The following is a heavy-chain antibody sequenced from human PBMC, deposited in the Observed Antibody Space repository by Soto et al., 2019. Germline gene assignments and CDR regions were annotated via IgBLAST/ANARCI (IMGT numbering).Heavy chain of an antibody. D-gene: IGHD1-26*01. Sequence: QLQLQESGPGLVKPSETLSLTCTVSGGSIKNTVSNWGWVRQHPVKGLEWIGSVAYTGTTYYNPSLQSLVTISIDTSKNQYSLSVTSVAAADTAVYYCATHTSGSRNGPHTWGQGTLVTVSS. J-gene: IGHJ5*02. CDR2: VAYTGTT. V-gene: IGHV4-39*01. CDR3: ATHTSGSRNGPHT. CDR1: GGSIKNTVSN.